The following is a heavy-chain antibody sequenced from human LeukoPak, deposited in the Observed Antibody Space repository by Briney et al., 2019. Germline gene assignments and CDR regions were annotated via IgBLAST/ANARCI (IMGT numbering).Heavy chain of an antibody. CDR2: ISGSGGST. V-gene: IGHV3-23*01. CDR3: ASESSGSGSYPY. J-gene: IGHJ4*02. Sequence: GGSLRLSCAASGCTFNNYAMAWVRQAPGKGLEWVSGISGSGGSTYYADSVKGRFTISRDNTKNSLYLQMNNLRAEDTAVYYCASESSGSGSYPYWGQGTLITVSS. CDR1: GCTFNNYA. D-gene: IGHD3-10*01.